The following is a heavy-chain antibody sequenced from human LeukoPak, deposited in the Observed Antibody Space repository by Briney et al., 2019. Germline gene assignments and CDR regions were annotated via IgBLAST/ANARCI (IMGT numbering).Heavy chain of an antibody. CDR2: INHSGST. J-gene: IGHJ4*02. Sequence: SGTLCLTCAVSGVSFSGYYWSWVRQPPGKGLEWIGGINHSGSTTYNPSLKSRVTISVDTSKNQFSLKLSSVTAADTAVYYCARDDSSGYYYFDYWGQGTLVTVSS. CDR3: ARDDSSGYYYFDY. V-gene: IGHV4-34*01. CDR1: GVSFSGYY. D-gene: IGHD3-22*01.